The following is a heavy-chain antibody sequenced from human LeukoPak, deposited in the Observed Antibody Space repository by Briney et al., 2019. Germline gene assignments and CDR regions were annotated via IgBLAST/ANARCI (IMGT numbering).Heavy chain of an antibody. D-gene: IGHD2-15*01. J-gene: IGHJ5*02. Sequence: SETLSLTCTVSGDSISTSSYYWGWIRQPPGKGLEWIGSVFFSGNTYYEPSLKSRVTISVATSTNQFSLNVRSVSAADTAVYYCARDPSRSCAGGNCFSSWGQGTLVIVSS. CDR2: VFFSGNT. CDR1: GDSISTSSYY. V-gene: IGHV4-39*07. CDR3: ARDPSRSCAGGNCFSS.